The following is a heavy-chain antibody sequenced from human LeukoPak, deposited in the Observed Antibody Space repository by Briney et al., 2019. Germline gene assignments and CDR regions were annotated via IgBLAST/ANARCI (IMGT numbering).Heavy chain of an antibody. D-gene: IGHD2-15*01. J-gene: IGHJ5*02. Sequence: SETLSLTCTVSGDSISTSSYYWGWIRQPPGKGLEWIGSVFFSGNTYYEPSLKSRVTISVATSTNQFSLNVRSVSAADTAVYYCARDPSRSCAGGNCFSSWGQGTLVIVSS. CDR2: VFFSGNT. CDR1: GDSISTSSYY. V-gene: IGHV4-39*07. CDR3: ARDPSRSCAGGNCFSS.